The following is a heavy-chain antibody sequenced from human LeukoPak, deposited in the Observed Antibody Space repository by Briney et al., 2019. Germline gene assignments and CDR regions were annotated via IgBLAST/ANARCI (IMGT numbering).Heavy chain of an antibody. CDR1: GFTFSSYS. CDR2: ISSSSSTI. D-gene: IGHD3-3*01. J-gene: IGHJ4*02. CDR3: ARDGDFWSGYPYSFDY. V-gene: IGHV3-48*01. Sequence: GGSLRLSCAASGFTFSSYSMNWVRQAPGKGLEWVSYISSSSSTIYYADSVKGRFTISRDKAKNSLYLQMNSLRAEDTAVYYCARDGDFWSGYPYSFDYWGQGTLVTVSS.